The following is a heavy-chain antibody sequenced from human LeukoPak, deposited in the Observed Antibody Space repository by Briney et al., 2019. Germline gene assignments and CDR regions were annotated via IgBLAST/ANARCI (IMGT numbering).Heavy chain of an antibody. V-gene: IGHV3-30*04. Sequence: GGSLRLSCAASGFTFSSYAMHWVHQAPGKGLEWVAVISYDGSNKYYADSVKGRFTISRDNSKNTLYLQMNSLRAEDTAVYYCARGGPYRWFGELIPDQNYYGMDVWGQGTTVTVSS. CDR3: ARGGPYRWFGELIPDQNYYGMDV. J-gene: IGHJ6*02. CDR1: GFTFSSYA. D-gene: IGHD3-10*01. CDR2: ISYDGSNK.